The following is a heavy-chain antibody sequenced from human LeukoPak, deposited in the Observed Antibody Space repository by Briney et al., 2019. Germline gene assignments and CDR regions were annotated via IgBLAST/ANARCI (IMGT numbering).Heavy chain of an antibody. CDR2: IYYSGST. CDR3: ARAGDFWSGYVNYYYYGMDV. Sequence: PSETLSLTCTVSGGSISSGGNYWSWIRQHPGKGLEWIGYIYYSGSTYYNPSLKSRVTISVDTSKNQFSLKLSSVTAADTAVYYCARAGDFWSGYVNYYYYGMDVWGQGTTVTVSS. D-gene: IGHD3-3*01. CDR1: GGSISSGGNY. V-gene: IGHV4-31*03. J-gene: IGHJ6*02.